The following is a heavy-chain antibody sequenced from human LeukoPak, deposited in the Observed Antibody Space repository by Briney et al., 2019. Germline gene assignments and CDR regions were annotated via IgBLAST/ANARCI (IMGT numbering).Heavy chain of an antibody. V-gene: IGHV1-2*02. D-gene: IGHD3-10*01. CDR3: ARASVNSGAY. Sequence: ASVKVSCKASGYSFTGNYLYWVRQAPGQGLEWMGLIKPHSGVTSSAQKFEGRVTMTRDTSLSTAFMELTSLTPDDTAVYYCARASVNSGAYWGLGTLVTVSS. CDR1: GYSFTGNY. J-gene: IGHJ4*01. CDR2: IKPHSGVT.